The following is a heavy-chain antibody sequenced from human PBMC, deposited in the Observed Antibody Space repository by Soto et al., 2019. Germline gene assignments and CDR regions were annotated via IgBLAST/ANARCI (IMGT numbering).Heavy chain of an antibody. Sequence: QVQLVESGGGVVQPGRSLRLSCAASGFTFSSYGMHWVRQAPGKGLEWVAVISYDGSNKYYADSVKGRFTISRDNSKNTLYLQMNSLRAEDTAVYYCARARFLEWLLIDYWGQGTLVTVSS. CDR1: GFTFSSYG. D-gene: IGHD3-3*01. V-gene: IGHV3-30*03. J-gene: IGHJ4*02. CDR3: ARARFLEWLLIDY. CDR2: ISYDGSNK.